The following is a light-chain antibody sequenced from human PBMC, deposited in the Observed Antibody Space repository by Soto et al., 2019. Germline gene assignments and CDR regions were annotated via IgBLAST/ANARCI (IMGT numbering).Light chain of an antibody. J-gene: IGKJ1*01. Sequence: EIVLTQSPVTLSLSPGDRAPLSCRASQSVSSNYLAWYQQKPGQTPRLLIYGASSRATGIPDRFSGSGSGTDFTLTITRLEPEDFAVYYCQQYGGSPRTFGQGTKVDIK. CDR1: QSVSSNY. CDR3: QQYGGSPRT. CDR2: GAS. V-gene: IGKV3-20*01.